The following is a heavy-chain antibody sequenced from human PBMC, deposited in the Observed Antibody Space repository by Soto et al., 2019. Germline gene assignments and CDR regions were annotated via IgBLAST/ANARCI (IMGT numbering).Heavy chain of an antibody. CDR3: ARGGKQQLAY. J-gene: IGHJ4*02. D-gene: IGHD6-13*01. CDR1: GYTFTNYV. V-gene: IGHV1-18*01. CDR2: ISAFNGNA. Sequence: ASVKVSCKASGYTFTNYVVSWVRQAPGQGLEWIGWISAFNGNANYAQKFQGRVTVTTDTSTNTAYMELRSLRSDDTAVYYCARGGKQQLAYWGQGALVTVSS.